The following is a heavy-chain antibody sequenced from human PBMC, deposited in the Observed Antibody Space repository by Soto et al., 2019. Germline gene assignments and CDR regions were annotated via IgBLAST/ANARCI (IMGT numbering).Heavy chain of an antibody. D-gene: IGHD5-18*01. CDR3: ARPRGYIYGHWAFDY. CDR1: GYNFTSYR. V-gene: IGHV5-10-1*01. Sequence: GESLKISCKGSGYNFTSYRISWVRQMPGKGLEWMGRIDPSASETNYSPSFQGHATISADKSISTAHLQCSSLKASDTAMYYCARPRGYIYGHWAFDYWGQGTLVTVSS. CDR2: IDPSASET. J-gene: IGHJ4*02.